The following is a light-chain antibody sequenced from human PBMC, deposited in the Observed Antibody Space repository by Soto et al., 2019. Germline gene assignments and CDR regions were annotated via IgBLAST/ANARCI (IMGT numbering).Light chain of an antibody. Sequence: EVVMTQSPATLSGSPGERVTLSCRASQSINAHLAWYQQKPGQAPRLLIHGASTRATGIPARFSGSGFGTEFILTISSLQSEDFAVYYCQQYNTWLWTFGQGTKVEIQ. CDR1: QSINAH. J-gene: IGKJ1*01. CDR2: GAS. V-gene: IGKV3-15*01. CDR3: QQYNTWLWT.